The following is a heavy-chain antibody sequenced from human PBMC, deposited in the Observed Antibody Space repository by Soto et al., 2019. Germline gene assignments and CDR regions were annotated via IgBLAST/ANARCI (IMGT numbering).Heavy chain of an antibody. V-gene: IGHV1-3*05. D-gene: IGHD3-22*01. CDR2: INAGYGNT. CDR1: GYTFSTYA. Sequence: VQLVQSGAEEKKPGASVRVSCTASGYTFSTYAIHWVRQAPGQRLEWMGWINAGYGNTKYSQKFQGRLTITRDTSASTVYMELSSLRSEDTAVYYCARMVYDSSGYHRYFDYWGQGTLVTVSS. J-gene: IGHJ4*02. CDR3: ARMVYDSSGYHRYFDY.